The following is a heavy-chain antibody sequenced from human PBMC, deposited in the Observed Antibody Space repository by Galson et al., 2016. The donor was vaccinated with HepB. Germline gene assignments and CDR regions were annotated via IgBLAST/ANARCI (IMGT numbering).Heavy chain of an antibody. V-gene: IGHV3-23*01. CDR3: GKHGGFDY. Sequence: SLRLSCAASGFSFSNSGMSWVRQAPGRGLEWVSGITRSGDAPHYADFVKGRFTISRDNSKNTLYLYMHNLTAVDTAIYYCGKHGGFDYWGQGALVTVSS. CDR2: ITRSGDAP. J-gene: IGHJ4*02. D-gene: IGHD3-16*01. CDR1: GFSFSNSG.